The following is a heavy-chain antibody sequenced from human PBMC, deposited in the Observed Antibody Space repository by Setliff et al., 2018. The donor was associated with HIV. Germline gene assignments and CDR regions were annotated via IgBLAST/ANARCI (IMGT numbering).Heavy chain of an antibody. Sequence: SETLSLTCTVSGGSISGYYWSWIRQPPGKGLEWIGSMYHTGSTYYSPSLNSRFTISVDTSKNQFSLKLRSVTAADTAVYYCARNHYYGSGKNRWLDPWGQGMLVTVSS. CDR3: ARNHYYGSGKNRWLDP. CDR1: GGSISGYY. CDR2: MYHTGST. J-gene: IGHJ5*02. D-gene: IGHD3-10*01. V-gene: IGHV4-38-2*02.